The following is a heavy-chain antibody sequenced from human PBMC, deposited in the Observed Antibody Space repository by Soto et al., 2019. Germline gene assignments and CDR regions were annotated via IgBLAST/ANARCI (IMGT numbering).Heavy chain of an antibody. Sequence: QVQLQQWGAGLLKPSETLALTCAVYGGSFSGYYWSWIRQPPGKGLEWIGEINPSGRTNYNPSLKSRDTRSVDTSKTQFSLKLSSVPAADTAVYYCARAAPRYCSGGSCYSGRDYWGHGTLVTVSS. J-gene: IGHJ4*01. CDR1: GGSFSGYY. CDR3: ARAAPRYCSGGSCYSGRDY. D-gene: IGHD2-15*01. CDR2: INPSGRT. V-gene: IGHV4-34*01.